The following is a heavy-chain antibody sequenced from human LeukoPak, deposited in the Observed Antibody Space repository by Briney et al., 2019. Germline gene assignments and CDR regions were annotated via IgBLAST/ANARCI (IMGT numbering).Heavy chain of an antibody. Sequence: SETLFLTCTVSGGSVSDYYWSWIRQSPGKGLEWIGYIYYTGSSSYNPSLRSRVTISADTSKNQFSLKLSSVTAADTAVYYCASRKLGNDYWGQGTLVTASS. V-gene: IGHV4-59*02. D-gene: IGHD7-27*01. CDR3: ASRKLGNDY. CDR1: GGSVSDYY. J-gene: IGHJ4*01. CDR2: IYYTGSS.